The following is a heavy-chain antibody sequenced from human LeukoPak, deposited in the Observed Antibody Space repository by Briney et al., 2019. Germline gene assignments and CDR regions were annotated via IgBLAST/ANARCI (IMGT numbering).Heavy chain of an antibody. CDR2: INPSGGST. CDR3: ARGPSITMVRGGQWYYYMDV. V-gene: IGHV1-46*01. J-gene: IGHJ6*03. CDR1: GYTSTSYY. Sequence: ASVKLSCKASGYTSTSYYIHWVRQAPGQGLEWMGIINPSGGSTNYAQKFKGRVTMTRDTSTNTVYMELSSLRSEDTAVYYCARGPSITMVRGGQWYYYMDVWGKGTTVTISS. D-gene: IGHD3-10*01.